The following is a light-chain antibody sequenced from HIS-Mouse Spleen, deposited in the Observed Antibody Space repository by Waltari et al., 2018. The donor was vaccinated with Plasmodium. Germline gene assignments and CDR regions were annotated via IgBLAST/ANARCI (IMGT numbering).Light chain of an antibody. J-gene: IGLJ1*01. CDR3: SSYAGSNNPYV. V-gene: IGLV2-8*01. CDR2: EVS. CDR1: TRDSGCFHY. Sequence: QSALTQPPSASGSPGQSVTISCTATTRDSGCFHYFSWYQQHPGKAPKLMIYEVSKRPSGVPDRFSGSKSGNTASLTVSGLQAEDEADYYCSSYAGSNNPYVFGTGTKVTVL.